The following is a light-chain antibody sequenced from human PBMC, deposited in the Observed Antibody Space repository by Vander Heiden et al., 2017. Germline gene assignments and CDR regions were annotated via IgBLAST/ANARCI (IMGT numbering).Light chain of an antibody. V-gene: IGLV3-21*02. Sequence: SYVLTQPPSVPAAPGQTARITWGGSNIGSKRVHWYQQKPGQAPVLVVYDDSDRPSGIPERFSGSNSGNTATLTISRVEAGDEADDYCQVWDSSSEHVVFGGGTKLTVL. J-gene: IGLJ2*01. CDR2: DDS. CDR1: NIGSKR. CDR3: QVWDSSSEHVV.